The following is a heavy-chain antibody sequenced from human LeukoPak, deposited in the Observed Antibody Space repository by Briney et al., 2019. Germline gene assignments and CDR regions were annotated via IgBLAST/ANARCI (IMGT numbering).Heavy chain of an antibody. Sequence: ASVKVSCKASGGTFSSYAISWVRQAPGQGLEWMGGIIPIFGTANYAQKFQGRVTITADESTSTAYMELSSLGSEDTAVYYCASYYYDSSGYEYYFDYWGQGTLVTVSS. CDR1: GGTFSSYA. V-gene: IGHV1-69*13. J-gene: IGHJ4*02. CDR2: IIPIFGTA. D-gene: IGHD3-22*01. CDR3: ASYYYDSSGYEYYFDY.